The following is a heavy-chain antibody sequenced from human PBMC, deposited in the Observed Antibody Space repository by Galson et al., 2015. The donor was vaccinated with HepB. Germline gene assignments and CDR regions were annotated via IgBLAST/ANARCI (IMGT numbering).Heavy chain of an antibody. CDR3: ARDGDYLSYRPHWFDP. J-gene: IGHJ5*02. V-gene: IGHV3-11*06. Sequence: SLRLSCAASGFTFSDYYMSWIRQAPGKGLEWLSYISVSGTYTNYADSVKGRFTISRDNAKKSLYLQMNSLRAEDTAVYYCARDGDYLSYRPHWFDPWGQGTLVTVSS. CDR1: GFTFSDYY. CDR2: ISVSGTYT. D-gene: IGHD4-17*01.